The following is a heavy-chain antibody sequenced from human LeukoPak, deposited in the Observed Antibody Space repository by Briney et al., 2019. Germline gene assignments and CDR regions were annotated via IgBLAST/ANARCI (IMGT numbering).Heavy chain of an antibody. J-gene: IGHJ4*02. Sequence: PGGSLRLSCEVSGFAFSSYSMTWVRQAPGKGLEWVSTISGSGGTTHYADSVKGRLTISRDNTKNTLYLQMNSLRVEDTALYYCAKDRSYYASRTYPDYWGQGTLVTVSS. CDR3: AKDRSYYASRTYPDY. V-gene: IGHV3-23*01. D-gene: IGHD3-10*01. CDR2: ISGSGGTT. CDR1: GFAFSSYS.